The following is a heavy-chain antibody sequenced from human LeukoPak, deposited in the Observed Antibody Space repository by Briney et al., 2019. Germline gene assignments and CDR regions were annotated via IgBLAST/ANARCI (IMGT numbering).Heavy chain of an antibody. Sequence: GGSLRLSCAASGFTFSSYAMHWVRQAPGKGLEWVAVISYDGSNKYYADSVKGRFTISRDNSKNTLYLQMNSLRAEDTAVYYCARDRFVGIAAAGTLGFDYWGQGTLVTVSS. V-gene: IGHV3-30-3*01. CDR3: ARDRFVGIAAAGTLGFDY. CDR2: ISYDGSNK. J-gene: IGHJ4*02. CDR1: GFTFSSYA. D-gene: IGHD6-13*01.